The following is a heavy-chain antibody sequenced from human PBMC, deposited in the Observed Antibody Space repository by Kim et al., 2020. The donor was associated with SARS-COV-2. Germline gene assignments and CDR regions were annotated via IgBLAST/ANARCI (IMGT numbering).Heavy chain of an antibody. CDR2: IYYSGST. J-gene: IGHJ5*02. CDR3: ARLTYYDFWSGYHGGGFDP. V-gene: IGHV4-59*13. CDR1: GGSISSYY. Sequence: SETLSLTCTVSGGSISSYYWSWIRQPPGKGLEWIGYIYYSGSTNYNPSLKSRVTISVDTSKNQFSLKLSSVTAADTAVYYCARLTYYDFWSGYHGGGFDPWGQGTLVTVSS. D-gene: IGHD3-3*01.